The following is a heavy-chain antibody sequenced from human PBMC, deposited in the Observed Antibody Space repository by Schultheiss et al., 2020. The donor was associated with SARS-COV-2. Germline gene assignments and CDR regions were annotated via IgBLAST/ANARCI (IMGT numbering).Heavy chain of an antibody. CDR3: ARERGAYSNYVDY. CDR1: GGSISSYY. V-gene: IGHV4-59*01. J-gene: IGHJ4*02. CDR2: IYYSGST. D-gene: IGHD4-11*01. Sequence: GSLRLSCTVSGGSISSYYWSWIRQPPGKGLEWIGYIYYSGSTNYNPSLKSRVTISVDTSKNQFSLKLSSVTAADTAVYYCARERGAYSNYVDYWGQGTLVTVSS.